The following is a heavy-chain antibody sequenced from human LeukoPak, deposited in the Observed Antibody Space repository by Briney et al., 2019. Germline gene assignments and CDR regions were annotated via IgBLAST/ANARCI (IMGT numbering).Heavy chain of an antibody. V-gene: IGHV4-4*02. J-gene: IGHJ3*02. CDR1: GDSINSLDL. Sequence: SETLSLTCTVSGDSINSLDLWSWVRQPPGKGLEWIGEMYLSGTTHSNPSVKSRVTISVDTSKSQFSLKLSSVTAADTAVYYCARVDYPDAFDIWGQGTMVTVSS. CDR3: ARVDYPDAFDI. CDR2: MYLSGTT. D-gene: IGHD3-10*01.